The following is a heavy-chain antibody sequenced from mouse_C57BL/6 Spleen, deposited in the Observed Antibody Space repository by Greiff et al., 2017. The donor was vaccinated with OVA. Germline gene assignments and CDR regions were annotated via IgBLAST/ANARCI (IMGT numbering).Heavy chain of an antibody. J-gene: IGHJ4*01. V-gene: IGHV5-17*01. Sequence: EVHLVESGGGLVKPGGSLKLSCAASGFTFSDYGMHWVRQAPEKGLEWVAYISSGSSTIYYADTVKGRFTISRDNAKNTLFLQMTSLRSEDTAMYYCARFDGYYYAMDYWGQGTSVTVSS. D-gene: IGHD2-3*01. CDR3: ARFDGYYYAMDY. CDR2: ISSGSSTI. CDR1: GFTFSDYG.